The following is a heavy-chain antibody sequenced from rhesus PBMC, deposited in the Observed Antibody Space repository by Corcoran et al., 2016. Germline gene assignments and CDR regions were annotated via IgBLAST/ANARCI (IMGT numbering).Heavy chain of an antibody. CDR1: GGSSSDSYR. D-gene: IGHD3-3*01. CDR2: IYGSSTST. CDR3: ARTGYYLGAFDF. Sequence: QVQLQESGPGVVKPSETLSLTCAVSGGSSSDSYRWRWLRQPPGTGLEWIGYIYGSSTSTNYNPSLKSRVTISKDTSKNQFSLKLSSVTAADTAVYYCARTGYYLGAFDFWGQGLRVTVSS. J-gene: IGHJ3*01. V-gene: IGHV4S10*01.